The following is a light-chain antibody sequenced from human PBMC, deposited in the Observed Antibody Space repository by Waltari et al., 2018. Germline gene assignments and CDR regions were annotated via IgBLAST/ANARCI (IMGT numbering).Light chain of an antibody. J-gene: IGLJ3*02. CDR2: EVT. V-gene: IGLV2-23*02. Sequence: SALTQPASVSGSLGQSLTISCSGSTSDVGSGNLVSWYQQFPGTVPKLIIYEVTKRPSGVSSRFSGSKSGNMASLTISGLQPEDEADYYCCSYRIGSTPGVFGGGTKVTVL. CDR3: CSYRIGSTPGV. CDR1: TSDVGSGNL.